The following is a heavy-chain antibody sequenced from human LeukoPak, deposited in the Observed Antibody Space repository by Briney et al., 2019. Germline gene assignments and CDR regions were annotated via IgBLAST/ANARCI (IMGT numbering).Heavy chain of an antibody. CDR2: INDRGRI. CDR1: GESFSDYY. V-gene: IGHV4-34*01. Sequence: SETLSLTCAVYGESFSDYYWGWIRQAPGKGLEWIGEINDRGRINCNPSLKSRVTISVDTSKNQFSLKLTSVTAADTAVYYCARGPDLYFDWLSNNWFDPWGQGTLVTVSS. D-gene: IGHD3-9*01. CDR3: ARGPDLYFDWLSNNWFDP. J-gene: IGHJ5*02.